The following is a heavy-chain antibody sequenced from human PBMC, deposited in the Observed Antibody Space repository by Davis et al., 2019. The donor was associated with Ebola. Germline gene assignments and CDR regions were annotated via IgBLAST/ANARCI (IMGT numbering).Heavy chain of an antibody. J-gene: IGHJ6*02. CDR2: INPNSGGT. D-gene: IGHD6-6*01. Sequence: SVKVSCKASGYTFTGYYMHWVRQAPGQGLEWMGWINPNSGGTNYAQKFQGWVTMTRDTSISTAYMELSRLRSDDTAVYYCARGGLYSSSSFYYYYGMDVWGQGTTVTVSS. V-gene: IGHV1-2*04. CDR3: ARGGLYSSSSFYYYYGMDV. CDR1: GYTFTGYY.